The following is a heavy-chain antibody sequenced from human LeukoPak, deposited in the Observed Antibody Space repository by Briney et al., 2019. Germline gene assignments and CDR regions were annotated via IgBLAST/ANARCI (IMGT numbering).Heavy chain of an antibody. CDR2: INHSGST. Sequence: SETLSLTCAVYGGSFSGYYWSWIRQPPGKGLEWIGEINHSGSTNYNPSLKSRVTISVDTSKNQFSLKLSSVTAADTAVYYCARDQQDAYYYYYMDVWGKGTTVTVSS. CDR1: GGSFSGYY. V-gene: IGHV4-34*01. CDR3: ARDQQDAYYYYYMDV. D-gene: IGHD6-13*01. J-gene: IGHJ6*03.